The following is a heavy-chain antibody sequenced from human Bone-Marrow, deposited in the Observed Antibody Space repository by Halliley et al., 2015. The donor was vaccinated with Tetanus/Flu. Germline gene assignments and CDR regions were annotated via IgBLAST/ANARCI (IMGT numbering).Heavy chain of an antibody. V-gene: IGHV3-48*03. CDR3: ATRGLSF. Sequence: SLRLSCVASGLTFSNYDMNWLRQAPGKGPEWVSSISSRGDITYYADSVEGRFTISRDNAKNSLSLQMNSLRVEDTALYYCATRGLSFWGQGAQVTVSS. J-gene: IGHJ4*02. CDR2: ISSRGDIT. CDR1: GLTFSNYD. D-gene: IGHD5-12*01.